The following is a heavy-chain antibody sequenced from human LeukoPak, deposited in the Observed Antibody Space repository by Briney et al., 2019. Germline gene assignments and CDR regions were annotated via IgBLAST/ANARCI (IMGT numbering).Heavy chain of an antibody. Sequence: PGRSLRLSCAASGFTFSSYAMHWVRQAPGKGLEWVAVISYDGSNKYYADSVKGRFTISRDNSKNTLYLQMNSLRAEDTAVYYCASGSGWHAYFQHWGQGTLVTVSS. CDR3: ASGSGWHAYFQH. CDR1: GFTFSSYA. D-gene: IGHD6-19*01. V-gene: IGHV3-30-3*01. CDR2: ISYDGSNK. J-gene: IGHJ1*01.